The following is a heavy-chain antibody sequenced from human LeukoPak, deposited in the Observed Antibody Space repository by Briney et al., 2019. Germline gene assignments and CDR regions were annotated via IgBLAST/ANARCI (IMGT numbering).Heavy chain of an antibody. V-gene: IGHV3-74*01. D-gene: IGHD1-1*01. CDR3: ARGSQNALDS. CDR1: GFTFSTYW. CDR2: IRTDGGSP. J-gene: IGHJ4*02. Sequence: GSLRLSCAASGFTFSTYWMHWVRQAPGKGLVWVSRIRTDGGSPNYADSVKGRFTISRDNAKNTLYLQMSSLRVEDTAVYYCARGSQNALDSWGQGTLVTVSS.